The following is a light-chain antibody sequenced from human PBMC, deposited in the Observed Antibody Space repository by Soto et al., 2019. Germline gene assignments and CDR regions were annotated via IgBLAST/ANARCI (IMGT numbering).Light chain of an antibody. CDR1: QSVSSN. V-gene: IGKV3-15*01. CDR3: QQYNNWPPWT. J-gene: IGKJ1*01. Sequence: EIVMTQSPATLSVSPVERATLSCRASQSVSSNLAWYQQKPGQAPRLLIYGESTRATGIPARFSGSGSGTELTLTISSLQSEDFAVYYCQQYNNWPPWTFGQGTKVEIK. CDR2: GES.